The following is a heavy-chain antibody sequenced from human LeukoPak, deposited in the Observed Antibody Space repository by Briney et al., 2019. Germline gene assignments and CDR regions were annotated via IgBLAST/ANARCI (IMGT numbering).Heavy chain of an antibody. CDR2: IYESGQTT. CDR3: AKGFPFCHSHSFDY. D-gene: IGHD2-21*01. J-gene: IGHJ4*02. V-gene: IGHV3-23*01. Sequence: GGSLRLSCVGSGFTFSSHAMSWVRQAPEKGPEWVSGIYESGQTTHYADSVKGRFSISRDNSKNTLYLQMDSLRGEDTAIYYCAKGFPFCHSHSFDYWGQGALVTVSS. CDR1: GFTFSSHA.